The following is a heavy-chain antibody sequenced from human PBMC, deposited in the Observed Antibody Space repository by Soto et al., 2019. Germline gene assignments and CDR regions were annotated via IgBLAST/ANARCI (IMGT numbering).Heavy chain of an antibody. D-gene: IGHD3-22*01. CDR1: GFTFSDYY. CDR2: ISSSSSYT. Sequence: GGSLRLSCAASGFTFSDYYMSWIRQAPGKGLEWVSYISSSSSYTNYADSVKGRFTISRDNAKNSLYLQMNSLRAEDTAVYYCARDGYLPITMIVATMGGDYWGQGTLVTVSS. CDR3: ARDGYLPITMIVATMGGDY. V-gene: IGHV3-11*06. J-gene: IGHJ4*02.